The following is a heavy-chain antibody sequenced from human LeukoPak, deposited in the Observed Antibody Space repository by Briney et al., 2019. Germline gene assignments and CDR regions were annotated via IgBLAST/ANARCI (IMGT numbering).Heavy chain of an antibody. J-gene: IGHJ5*02. D-gene: IGHD1-1*01. CDR3: AKFPGTTRASGWFDP. CDR1: GFTFSVYA. Sequence: GGSLRLSCTASGFTFSVYAMSWVRQAPGKGLEWVSCISSCGGGTYYADSVKGRFTISRDNSKNTLFLQMNSLRAEDTALYYCAKFPGTTRASGWFDPWGQGTLVTVSS. CDR2: ISSCGGGT. V-gene: IGHV3-23*01.